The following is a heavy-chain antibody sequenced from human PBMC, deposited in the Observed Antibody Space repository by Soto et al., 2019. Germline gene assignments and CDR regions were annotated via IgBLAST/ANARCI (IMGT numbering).Heavy chain of an antibody. D-gene: IGHD1-26*01. J-gene: IGHJ3*02. CDR3: ARDRVGGRSVRDGFDI. V-gene: IGHV3-48*03. CDR1: GFTLNNYE. CDR2: IGSSGTTI. Sequence: EVQLVESGGGLVQPGGSLRLSCAASGFTLNNYEMNWVRQAPGKGLEWVSYIGSSGTTIYYADSVKGRYTISRDNAKNSLYLKMKSLTAEDTAIYYCARDRVGGRSVRDGFDIWGQGTMVTVSS.